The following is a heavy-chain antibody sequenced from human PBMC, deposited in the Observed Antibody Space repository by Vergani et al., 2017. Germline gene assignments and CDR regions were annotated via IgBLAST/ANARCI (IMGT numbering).Heavy chain of an antibody. CDR1: GFTFSSYG. J-gene: IGHJ5*01. V-gene: IGHV3-33*08. D-gene: IGHD1-1*01. CDR2: IWYDGSNK. CDR3: ARWSNEKRLDS. Sequence: QVQLVESGGGVFQPGRSLRLSCAASGFTFSSYGMHWVRQAPGKGLEWVAVIWYDGSNKYYGDSVKGRFTISRDNSKNTLYLQMNSLRVEDTAVYYCARWSNEKRLDSWGQGTLVTFSS.